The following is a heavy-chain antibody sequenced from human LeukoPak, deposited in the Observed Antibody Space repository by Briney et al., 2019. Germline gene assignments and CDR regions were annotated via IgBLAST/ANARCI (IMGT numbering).Heavy chain of an antibody. J-gene: IGHJ4*02. CDR1: GYTLTELS. Sequence: ASVKVSCKVSGYTLTELSMHWVRQAPRKGLEWMGGFDPEDGETIYAQKFQGRVTMTEDTSTDTAYMELSSLKSEDTAVYYCATRTHTAMVPGYYFDYWGLGTLVTVSS. D-gene: IGHD5-18*01. CDR3: ATRTHTAMVPGYYFDY. CDR2: FDPEDGET. V-gene: IGHV1-24*01.